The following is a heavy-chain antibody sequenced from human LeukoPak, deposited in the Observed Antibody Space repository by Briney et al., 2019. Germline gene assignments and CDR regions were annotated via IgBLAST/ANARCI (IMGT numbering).Heavy chain of an antibody. CDR3: ARDERYDSSGYPFDY. CDR1: GYTFTGYN. CDR2: INPNSGDT. J-gene: IGHJ4*02. D-gene: IGHD3-22*01. Sequence: ASVKVSCKASGYTFTGYNIHWVRQAPGRGLEWMGWINPNSGDTNYAQKLQGRVTMTRDTSISTAYMELSRLRSDDTAVYYCARDERYDSSGYPFDYWGQGTLVTVSS. V-gene: IGHV1-2*02.